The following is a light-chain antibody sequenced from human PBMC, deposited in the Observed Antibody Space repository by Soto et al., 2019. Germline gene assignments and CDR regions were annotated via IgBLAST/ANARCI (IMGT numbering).Light chain of an antibody. V-gene: IGLV2-14*01. CDR1: SSDVGGYNY. Sequence: QSLLTQPASLSGSPGQSIAISCPGTSSDVGGYNYVSWYQQHPGKAPKLILCDVSNRPSGVSDRFSGSKSGNTASLTISGLQTEDEADYYCSSYTTSSTYVFGTGTKVTVL. J-gene: IGLJ1*01. CDR3: SSYTTSSTYV. CDR2: DVS.